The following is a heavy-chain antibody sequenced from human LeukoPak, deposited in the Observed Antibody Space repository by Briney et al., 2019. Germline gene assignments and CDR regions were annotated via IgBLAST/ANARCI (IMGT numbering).Heavy chain of an antibody. V-gene: IGHV4-31*03. CDR1: GTSISSGAYS. D-gene: IGHD3-3*01. J-gene: IGHJ4*02. CDR2: IYYSGNT. Sequence: SQTLSLTCTVSGTSISSGAYSWSWVRQHPGKGLEWIAYIYYSGNTYYNPSLKRRVTISVDTSKNQFSLKLSSVTAADTAVYYCARTITIFGALGYFDCWGQGTLVTVSS. CDR3: ARTITIFGALGYFDC.